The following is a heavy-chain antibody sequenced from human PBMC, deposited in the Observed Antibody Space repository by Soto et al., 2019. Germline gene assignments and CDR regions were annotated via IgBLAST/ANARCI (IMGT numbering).Heavy chain of an antibody. CDR3: ARRETPIDY. J-gene: IGHJ4*02. Sequence: QVHLVQSGAEVKKPGASVKVSCKASGYTSTNFGISWVLQAPGQGLEWMGWISAYNGNTNYAQKLQGRVTMTTETATSTAYMELRSLRSDDTAVYFCARRETPIDYWGQGTLVTVSS. CDR1: GYTSTNFG. CDR2: ISAYNGNT. V-gene: IGHV1-18*01. D-gene: IGHD1-26*01.